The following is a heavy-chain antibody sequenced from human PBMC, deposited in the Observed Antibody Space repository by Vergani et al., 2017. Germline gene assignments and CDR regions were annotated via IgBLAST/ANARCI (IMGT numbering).Heavy chain of an antibody. CDR2: ISDDGSNK. Sequence: QVQLVESGGGVVQPGRSLRLSCAASGFTFSSYAMHWVRQAPGKGLEWVAVISDDGSNKYYADSVKGRLTISRDNSKNTLYLQMNSLRAEDTAVYYCARETLSTSYYMDVWGKGTTVTVSS. CDR1: GFTFSSYA. J-gene: IGHJ6*03. V-gene: IGHV3-30-3*01. D-gene: IGHD2-2*01. CDR3: ARETLSTSYYMDV.